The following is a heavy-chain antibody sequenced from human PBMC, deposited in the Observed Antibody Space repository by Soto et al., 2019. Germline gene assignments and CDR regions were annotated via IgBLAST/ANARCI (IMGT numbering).Heavy chain of an antibody. D-gene: IGHD3-16*02. CDR2: ISYDGSNK. V-gene: IGHV3-30*18. Sequence: QVQLVESGGGVVQPGRSLRLSCAASGFTFSSYGMHWVRQAPGKGLEWVAVISYDGSNKYYADSVKGRFTISRDNSKNTLYLQMNSLRAEDTAVYYCAKEMYYVWGSYQSPTDYWGQGTLVTVSS. CDR1: GFTFSSYG. CDR3: AKEMYYVWGSYQSPTDY. J-gene: IGHJ4*02.